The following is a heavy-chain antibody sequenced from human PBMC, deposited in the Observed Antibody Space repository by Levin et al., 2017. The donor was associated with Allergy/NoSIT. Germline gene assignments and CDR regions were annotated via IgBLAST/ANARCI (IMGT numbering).Heavy chain of an antibody. CDR3: ARGKGYCSSTSCYVKLYGMDV. V-gene: IGHV1-2*06. Sequence: GESLKISCKASGYTFTGYYMHWVRQAPGQGLEWMGRINPNSGGTNYAQKFQGRVTMTRDTSISTAYMELSRLRSDDTAVYYCARGKGYCSSTSCYVKLYGMDVWGQGTTVTVSS. CDR2: INPNSGGT. CDR1: GYTFTGYY. J-gene: IGHJ6*02. D-gene: IGHD2-2*01.